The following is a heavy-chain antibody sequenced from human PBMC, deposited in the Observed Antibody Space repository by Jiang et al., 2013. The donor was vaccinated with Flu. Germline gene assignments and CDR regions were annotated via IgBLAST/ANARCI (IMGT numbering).Heavy chain of an antibody. D-gene: IGHD6-6*01. Sequence: VQLVESGGGLVKPGGSLRLSCAASGFTFSSYSMNWVRQAPGKGLEWVSSISSSSSYIYYADSVKGRFTISRDNAKNSLYLQMNSLRAEDTAVYYCARDLGGQPVGAFDIWGQGTMVTVSS. V-gene: IGHV3-21*01. CDR2: ISSSSSYI. CDR1: GFTFSSYS. J-gene: IGHJ3*02. CDR3: ARDLGGQPVGAFDI.